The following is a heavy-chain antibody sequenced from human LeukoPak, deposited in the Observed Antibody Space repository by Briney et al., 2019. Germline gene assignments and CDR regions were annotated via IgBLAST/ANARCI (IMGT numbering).Heavy chain of an antibody. CDR3: ARRAVSKIEYYPGIDY. D-gene: IGHD2/OR15-2a*01. V-gene: IGHV4-39*01. CDR2: FYYSGST. CDR1: GGSISNTSYY. Sequence: KPSETLSLTCAVSGGSISNTSYYWAWLRQPPAKGLEWIRCFYYSGSTYYNPSLESRVTISGDTSKNQFPLKLSSVTAADTAVYYCARRAVSKIEYYPGIDYWGQGTLVTVSS. J-gene: IGHJ4*02.